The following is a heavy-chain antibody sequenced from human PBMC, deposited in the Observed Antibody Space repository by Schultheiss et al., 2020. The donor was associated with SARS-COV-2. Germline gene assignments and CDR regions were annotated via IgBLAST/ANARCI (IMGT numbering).Heavy chain of an antibody. CDR1: GGSISSSSYY. D-gene: IGHD1-7*01. Sequence: SETLSLTCTVSGGSISSSSYYWGWIRQPPGKGLEWIGSIYYSGSTYYNPSLKSRVTISVDTSKNQFSLKLSSVTAADTAVYYCATSLELQYNYWGQGTLVTVSS. CDR3: ATSLELQYNY. V-gene: IGHV4-39*01. J-gene: IGHJ4*02. CDR2: IYYSGST.